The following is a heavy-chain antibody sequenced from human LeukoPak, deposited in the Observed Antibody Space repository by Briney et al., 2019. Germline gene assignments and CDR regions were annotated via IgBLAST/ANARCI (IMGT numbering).Heavy chain of an antibody. D-gene: IGHD2-8*01. V-gene: IGHV3-23*01. Sequence: QPGGSLTLSCVGSGFSFSSFAMSWDRQAPGKGLEWVSTVSGGGAYTYYADSVKGRFTVSRDDSKSMHFLQMNSLRPEDTALYFCAKRVTVSAGYHLDSWGQGTLVTVSS. CDR1: GFSFSSFA. J-gene: IGHJ4*02. CDR2: VSGGGAYT. CDR3: AKRVTVSAGYHLDS.